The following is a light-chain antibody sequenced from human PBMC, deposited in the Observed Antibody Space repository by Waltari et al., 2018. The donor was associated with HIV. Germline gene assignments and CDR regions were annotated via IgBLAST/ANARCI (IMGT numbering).Light chain of an antibody. CDR1: QIGTYS. V-gene: IGLV3-21*02. CDR3: QVWDRSYKEAV. CDR2: DEN. J-gene: IGLJ2*01. Sequence: SYVLTQAPSVSVSPGQTATLSCGQIGTYSVKWYRQKRGRAPVLGVSDENERYSRTPARMSGAHSGSRATLTISNVEAGDEAVYYCQVWDRSYKEAVFGGAT.